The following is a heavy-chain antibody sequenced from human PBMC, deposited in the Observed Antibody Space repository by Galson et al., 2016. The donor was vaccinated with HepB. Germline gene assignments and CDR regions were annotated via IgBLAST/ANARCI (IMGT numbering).Heavy chain of an antibody. Sequence: SVKVSCKASGYTFSNFAIHWVRQAPGQRLEWMGWINPGTGDTKYSQNLQGRVTITRNTSATTAYMELSSLRSEDTAVYYCARDYYGDYLFHYWGQGTLVTVSS. J-gene: IGHJ4*02. D-gene: IGHD4-17*01. CDR2: INPGTGDT. CDR1: GYTFSNFA. V-gene: IGHV1-3*01. CDR3: ARDYYGDYLFHY.